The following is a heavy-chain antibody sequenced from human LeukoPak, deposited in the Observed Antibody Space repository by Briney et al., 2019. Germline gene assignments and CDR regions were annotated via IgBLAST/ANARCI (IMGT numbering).Heavy chain of an antibody. D-gene: IGHD5-24*01. CDR2: VSYSGTNI. J-gene: IGHJ2*01. CDR1: GFTFSRYG. Sequence: GRSLRLSCAASGFTFSRYGMHWVRQAPGKGLEWVASVSYSGTNIYYADSVKGRFTISRDNSKNTVNLQMNSLRAEDTAVYHCARDRNRDGYNFLDWYFDLWGRGTLVTVSS. V-gene: IGHV3-30*03. CDR3: ARDRNRDGYNFLDWYFDL.